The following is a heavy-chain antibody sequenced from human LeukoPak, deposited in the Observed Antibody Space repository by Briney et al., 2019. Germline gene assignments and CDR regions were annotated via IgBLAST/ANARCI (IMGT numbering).Heavy chain of an antibody. CDR2: IYYGRTI. V-gene: IGHV4-39*01. CDR3: VRHDGRSGGTMGALDS. Sequence: SQTLSLTCTISAASISSSSHHWGWIRQSPGKGLEWIGSIYYGRTIYYNPSLNSRVTISVVTSKDQFTLQLNSVTAADTAVYYCVRHDGRSGGTMGALDSWGQGSLVTVSS. J-gene: IGHJ4*02. CDR1: AASISSSSHH. D-gene: IGHD4-23*01.